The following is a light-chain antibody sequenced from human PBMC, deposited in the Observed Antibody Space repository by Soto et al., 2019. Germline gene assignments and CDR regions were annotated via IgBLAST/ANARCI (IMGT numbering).Light chain of an antibody. Sequence: EIVLTQSPGTLSLSPGERATLSCRASQSVSSSYLAWYQQKPGQAPRLLIYGASIRAAGIPDRFSGSGSGTDFTLTISRLEPEDFAVYYCQQYDTSPQWTFGQGTKVEIK. V-gene: IGKV3-20*01. CDR1: QSVSSSY. J-gene: IGKJ1*01. CDR2: GAS. CDR3: QQYDTSPQWT.